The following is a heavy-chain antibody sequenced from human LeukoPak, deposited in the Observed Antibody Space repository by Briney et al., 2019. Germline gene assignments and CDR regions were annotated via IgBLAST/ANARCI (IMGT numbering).Heavy chain of an antibody. D-gene: IGHD3-10*01. J-gene: IGHJ4*02. CDR1: GFTFSSYA. CDR3: AKGVRFGESNFDY. V-gene: IGHV3-23*01. Sequence: GSLRLSCAASGFTFSSYAMSWVRQAPGKGLEWVSVITNSGSSTYYADSVKGRFTISRDNSKNTLYLQMNSLRAEDTAVYYCAKGVRFGESNFDYWGQGTLVTVSS. CDR2: ITNSGSST.